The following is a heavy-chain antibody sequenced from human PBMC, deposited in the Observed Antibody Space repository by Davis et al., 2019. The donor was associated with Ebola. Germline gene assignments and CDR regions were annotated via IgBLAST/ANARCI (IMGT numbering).Heavy chain of an antibody. CDR3: ATANRAISGY. Sequence: GESLKISCAASGFTFSDYYMSWIRQAPGKGLEWVSYISSSSSYTNYADSVKGRFTISRDNAKNSLYLQMNSLRAEDTAVYYCATANRAISGYWGQGTLVTVSS. J-gene: IGHJ4*02. CDR2: ISSSSSYT. V-gene: IGHV3-11*06. CDR1: GFTFSDYY. D-gene: IGHD2-2*02.